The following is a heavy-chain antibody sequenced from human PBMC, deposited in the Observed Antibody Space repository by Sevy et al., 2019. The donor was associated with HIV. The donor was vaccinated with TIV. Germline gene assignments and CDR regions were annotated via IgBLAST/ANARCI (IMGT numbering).Heavy chain of an antibody. CDR1: GFTFSSYT. V-gene: IGHV3-21*01. D-gene: IGHD2-2*01. J-gene: IGHJ4*02. CDR2: ITGGSSYR. Sequence: GGSLRLSCAASGFTFSSYTMHWVRQAPGKGLEWVSSITGGSSYRYYADSVKGRFTISRDNAKNSLYLQMNSLRAEDTAVYYCAGDGGCSGTGCLLYLDCWGQGSLVTVSS. CDR3: AGDGGCSGTGCLLYLDC.